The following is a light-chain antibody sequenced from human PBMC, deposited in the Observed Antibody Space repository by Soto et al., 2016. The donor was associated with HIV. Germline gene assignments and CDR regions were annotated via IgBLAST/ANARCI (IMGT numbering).Light chain of an antibody. CDR3: QVWDRSRDHPNWV. CDR1: NIGSKS. V-gene: IGLV3-21*03. J-gene: IGLJ3*02. CDR2: DDS. Sequence: SYELTQPPSVSVAPGKTATITCGGNNIGSKSVHWYQQKPGQAPVLVVYDDSDRRSGIPERFSGPNSGNTATLTISRVEAGDEADYFCQVWDRSRDHPNWVFGGGTKLTIL.